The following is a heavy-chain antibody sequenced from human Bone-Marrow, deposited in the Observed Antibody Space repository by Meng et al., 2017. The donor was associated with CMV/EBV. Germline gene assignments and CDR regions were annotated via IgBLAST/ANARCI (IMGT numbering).Heavy chain of an antibody. V-gene: IGHV3-53*01. Sequence: GGSLRLSCAASGFTVSSNYMSWVRQAPGKGLEWVSVIYSGGSTYYADSVKGRFTISRDNSKNTLYLQMNSLRAEDTAVYYCARGPVNSKYYYYGMDAWGQGTTVTVSS. CDR2: IYSGGST. J-gene: IGHJ6*02. CDR1: GFTVSSNY. CDR3: ARGPVNSKYYYYGMDA. D-gene: IGHD4-17*01.